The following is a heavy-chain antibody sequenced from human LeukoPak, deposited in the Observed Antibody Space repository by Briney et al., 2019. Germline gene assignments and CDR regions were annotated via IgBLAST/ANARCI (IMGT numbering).Heavy chain of an antibody. V-gene: IGHV4-61*02. D-gene: IGHD1-14*01. CDR3: AREGDNIDY. Sequence: SETLSLTCTVSGGSISSGSYYWSWIRQPAGKGLEWIGRIYTSGSTNYNPSLKSRVTISVDTSKNQFSLKLSSVTAADTAVYYCAREGDNIDYWGQGTLVTVSS. CDR2: IYTSGST. J-gene: IGHJ4*02. CDR1: GGSISSGSYY.